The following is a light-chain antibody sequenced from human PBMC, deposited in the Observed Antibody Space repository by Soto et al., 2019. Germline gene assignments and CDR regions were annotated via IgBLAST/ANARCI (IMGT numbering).Light chain of an antibody. Sequence: DIQMTQSPVSLFVSVGDRVTISCRASHDISNFLAWYQQKSGESPNLLIYAASALESGVPSRFSGSGSGTDFTLTITSLQPEDVATYYCQKYDSAPLAFGQGTKVALK. CDR3: QKYDSAPLA. CDR2: AAS. CDR1: HDISNF. V-gene: IGKV1-27*01. J-gene: IGKJ1*01.